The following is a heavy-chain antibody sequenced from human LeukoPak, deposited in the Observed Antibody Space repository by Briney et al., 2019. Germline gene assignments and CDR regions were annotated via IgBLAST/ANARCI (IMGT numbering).Heavy chain of an antibody. CDR2: ISHDGSKN. Sequence: HPGGSLRLSCAASGFTFSSYGMHWVRQAPGKGLEWVAVISHDGSKNQYADSVKGRFTVSRDNSKNTLYLQMNSLRPEDTAVYYCAKEPTQTQCSGTTCWGNNWFNPWGQGTLVTVSS. CDR1: GFTFSSYG. J-gene: IGHJ5*02. D-gene: IGHD1-14*01. CDR3: AKEPTQTQCSGTTCWGNNWFNP. V-gene: IGHV3-30*18.